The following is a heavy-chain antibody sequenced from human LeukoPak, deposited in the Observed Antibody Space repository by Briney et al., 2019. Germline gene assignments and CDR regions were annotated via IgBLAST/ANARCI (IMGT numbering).Heavy chain of an antibody. D-gene: IGHD5/OR15-5a*01. J-gene: IGHJ4*02. CDR2: INPNSGGT. V-gene: IGHV1-2*02. Sequence: GASVKVSCKASGYTFTGYYMHWVRQAPGQGLEWMGWINPNSGGTNYAQKFQGRVTMTRDTSISTAYMELSRLRSDDTAVYYCATVLRGYSVYDATDYWGQGTLVTVSS. CDR1: GYTFTGYY. CDR3: ATVLRGYSVYDATDY.